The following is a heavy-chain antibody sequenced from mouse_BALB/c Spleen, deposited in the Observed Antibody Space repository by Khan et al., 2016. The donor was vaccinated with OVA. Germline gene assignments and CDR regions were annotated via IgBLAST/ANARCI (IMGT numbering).Heavy chain of an antibody. V-gene: IGHV2-6-4*01. D-gene: IGHD2-14*01. J-gene: IGHJ4*01. CDR3: ARANYRYDGYYAMDC. CDR2: IWGGGGT. CDR1: GFSLSRYN. Sequence: QVQLKQSGPGLVAPSQSLSITCTVSGFSLSRYNIHWVRQPPGKGLEWLGMIWGGGGTDYNSTLKSRLSISKDNSKSQVFLKMNSLQTDDSAMYYSARANYRYDGYYAMDCWGQGTSVTVAS.